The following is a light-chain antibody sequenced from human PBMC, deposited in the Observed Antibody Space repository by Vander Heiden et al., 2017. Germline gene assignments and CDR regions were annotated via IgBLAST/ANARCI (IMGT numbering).Light chain of an antibody. V-gene: IGKV3-15*01. CDR3: QQYNNWPWT. Sequence: EVVVKPPPATLSVSPGERATISCRASQSVGSNLLWYQRKPGQAPRLLISSASTRVTGIPARFSGSGSGTEFTLTMSSLQSEDFALYYCQQYNNWPWTFGQGTKVEIK. CDR1: QSVGSN. J-gene: IGKJ1*01. CDR2: SAS.